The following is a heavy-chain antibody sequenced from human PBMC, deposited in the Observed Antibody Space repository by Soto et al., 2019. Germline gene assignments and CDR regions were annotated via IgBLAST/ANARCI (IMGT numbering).Heavy chain of an antibody. D-gene: IGHD3-10*01. CDR3: ARDLMSMVRGVMASGGYYYYGMDV. CDR2: ISSSSSYI. CDR1: GFTFSSYS. Sequence: EVQLVESGGGLVKPGGFLRLSCAASGFTFSSYSMNWVRQAPGKGLEWVSSISSSSSYIYYADSVKGRFTISRDNAKNSLYLQMNSLRAEDTAVYYCARDLMSMVRGVMASGGYYYYGMDVWGQGTTVTVSS. J-gene: IGHJ6*02. V-gene: IGHV3-21*01.